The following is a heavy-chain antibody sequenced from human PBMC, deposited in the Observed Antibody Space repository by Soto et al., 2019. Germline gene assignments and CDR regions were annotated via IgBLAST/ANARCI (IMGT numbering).Heavy chain of an antibody. Sequence: AAVKVSCKASGYTFTNYAMHWVRQAPGQRLEWMGWIYPGNGNTKYSQTFQGRVTITRDTSATTSYTELSSLKFEDSAVYYCARAVRLGQFNPMYFYYFFGMDVWGQRTTATASS. CDR3: ARAVRLGQFNPMYFYYFFGMDV. CDR1: GYTFTNYA. D-gene: IGHD3-16*01. CDR2: IYPGNGNT. J-gene: IGHJ6*01. V-gene: IGHV1-3*01.